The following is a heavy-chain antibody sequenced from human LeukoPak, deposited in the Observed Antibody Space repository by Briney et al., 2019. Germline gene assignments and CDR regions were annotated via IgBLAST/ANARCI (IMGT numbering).Heavy chain of an antibody. CDR2: FDPEDGET. D-gene: IGHD2-2*01. CDR1: GYTLTELS. Sequence: ASVKVSCKVSGYTLTELSMRWVRQAPGKGLEWMGGFDPEDGETIYAQKFQGRVTMTEDTSTDTAYVELSSLRSEDTAVYYCATDPRTDRCSSTSCYGGYWGQGTLVTVSS. CDR3: ATDPRTDRCSSTSCYGGY. J-gene: IGHJ4*02. V-gene: IGHV1-24*01.